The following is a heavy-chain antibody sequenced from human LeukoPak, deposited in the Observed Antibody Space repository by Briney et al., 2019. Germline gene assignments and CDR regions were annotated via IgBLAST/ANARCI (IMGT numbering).Heavy chain of an antibody. CDR1: GFTFRTHA. Sequence: GGSLRLSCAASGFTFRTHAMNWVRQAPGKGLEWISHISGGSDIIEYADSVKGRFTISRDNGRGSLYLQMNSLRPEDTAVYYCAKAGGSSWAVLDYWGQGTLVTVSS. CDR3: AKAGGSSWAVLDY. CDR2: ISGGSDII. J-gene: IGHJ4*02. V-gene: IGHV3-48*01. D-gene: IGHD6-13*01.